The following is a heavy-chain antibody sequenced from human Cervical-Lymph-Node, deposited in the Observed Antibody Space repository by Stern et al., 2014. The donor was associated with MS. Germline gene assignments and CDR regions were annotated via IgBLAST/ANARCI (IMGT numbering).Heavy chain of an antibody. CDR2: IIPIFGTA. Sequence: QVQLMQSGAEVKKPGSSVKVSCKASGGTFSSYAISWVRQAPGQGLEWMGGIIPIFGTANYAQKFQGRVTITADKSTSTAYMELSSLRSEDTAVYYCARCYVEMATIYYYYGMDVWGQGTTVTVSS. J-gene: IGHJ6*02. D-gene: IGHD5-24*01. CDR3: ARCYVEMATIYYYYGMDV. CDR1: GGTFSSYA. V-gene: IGHV1-69*06.